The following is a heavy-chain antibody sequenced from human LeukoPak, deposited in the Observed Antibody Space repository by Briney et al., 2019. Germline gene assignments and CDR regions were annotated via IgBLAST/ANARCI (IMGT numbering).Heavy chain of an antibody. CDR2: IIPIFGTA. J-gene: IGHJ3*02. D-gene: IGHD6-6*01. CDR1: GGTFSSYA. CDR3: AREYNSYDAFDI. Sequence: ASVKVSCKASGGTFSSYAISWVRQAPGQGLEWMGGIIPIFGTANYAQKFQGRVTITTDESTSTAYMELSSLRSEDTAVYYCAREYNSYDAFDIWGQGTMVTVSS. V-gene: IGHV1-69*05.